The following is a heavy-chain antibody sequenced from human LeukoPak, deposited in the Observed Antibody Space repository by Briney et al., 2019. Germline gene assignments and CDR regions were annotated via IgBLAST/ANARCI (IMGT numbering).Heavy chain of an antibody. Sequence: ASVKVTCKASGYTFTGYYMHWVRQAPGQGLEWMGWINPNSGGTNYAQKFQGRVTMTRGTSISTAYMELSRLRSDDTAVYYCARDGAAAPYSEASDYWGQGTLVTVSS. J-gene: IGHJ4*02. CDR1: GYTFTGYY. V-gene: IGHV1-2*02. CDR2: INPNSGGT. CDR3: ARDGAAAPYSEASDY. D-gene: IGHD6-13*01.